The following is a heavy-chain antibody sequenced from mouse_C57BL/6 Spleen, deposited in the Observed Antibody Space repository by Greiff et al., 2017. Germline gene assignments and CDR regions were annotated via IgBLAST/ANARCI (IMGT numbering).Heavy chain of an antibody. CDR3: ARYAAPYGSSYGWYFDV. D-gene: IGHD1-1*01. CDR2: IDPEDGET. Sequence: EVKLEESGAELVKPGASVKLSCTASGFNIKDYYMHWVKQRTEQGLEWIGRIDPEDGETKYAPKFQGKATITADTSSNTAYLQLSSLTSEDTAVYYCARYAAPYGSSYGWYFDVWGTGTTVTVSS. V-gene: IGHV14-2*01. J-gene: IGHJ1*03. CDR1: GFNIKDYY.